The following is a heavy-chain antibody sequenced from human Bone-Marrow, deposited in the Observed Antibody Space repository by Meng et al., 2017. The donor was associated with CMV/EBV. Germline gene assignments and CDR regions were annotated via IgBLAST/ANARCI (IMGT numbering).Heavy chain of an antibody. V-gene: IGHV3-30-3*01. J-gene: IGHJ4*02. CDR1: GFTFSSYA. D-gene: IGHD2-2*01. CDR3: ARHCSSTSCYVY. Sequence: GGSLRLSCAASGFTFSSYAMHGVRQAPGKGLEWVAVISYDGSNKYYADSVKGRFTISRDNSKNSLYMQMNSLRAEDTAVYYCARHCSSTSCYVYWGQGTRVTGSS. CDR2: ISYDGSNK.